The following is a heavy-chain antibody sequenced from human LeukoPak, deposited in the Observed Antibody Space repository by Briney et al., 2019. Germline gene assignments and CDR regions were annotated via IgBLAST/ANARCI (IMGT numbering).Heavy chain of an antibody. J-gene: IGHJ5*02. D-gene: IGHD2-2*01. CDR2: ISYSGNT. CDR3: ASTNCNSNSCFGANWFDP. CDR1: GGAISSGDYY. Sequence: SQTLSLTCTASGGAISSGDYYWSWIRQPPGGGLEWIGYISYSGNTYYNPSLKSRVTISLDTSKSQFSLKLSSVTAADTAVYFCASTNCNSNSCFGANWFDPWGQGTLVTVSS. V-gene: IGHV4-30-4*08.